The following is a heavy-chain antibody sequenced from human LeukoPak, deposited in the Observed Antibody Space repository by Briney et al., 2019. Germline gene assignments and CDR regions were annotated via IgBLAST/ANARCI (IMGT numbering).Heavy chain of an antibody. Sequence: GGSLTLSRAASGCTFSGYWMSWVRQAPAKGLAWVANIKHDGSEKYYEDSVKGRFTISRDNAKNSLYFQMNSLRAEDTAVYYCARDVSGHTYGSYDYWGQGTLVTVSS. CDR2: IKHDGSEK. CDR1: GCTFSGYW. V-gene: IGHV3-7*04. J-gene: IGHJ4*02. CDR3: ARDVSGHTYGSYDY. D-gene: IGHD5-18*01.